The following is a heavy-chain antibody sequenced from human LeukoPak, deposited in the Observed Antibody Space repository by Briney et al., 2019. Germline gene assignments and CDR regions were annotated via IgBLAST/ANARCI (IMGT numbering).Heavy chain of an antibody. D-gene: IGHD6-6*01. CDR2: IYSGGST. CDR3: ARGWGSSSSSGAFDI. Sequence: GGSLRLSCAASGFTVSSNYMSWVRQAPGKGLEWVSVIYSGGSTYYADSVKGRFTISRDNSKNTLYLQMNSLRAEDTAVYYCARGWGSSSSSGAFDIWGQGTMFTVSS. J-gene: IGHJ3*02. V-gene: IGHV3-66*02. CDR1: GFTVSSNY.